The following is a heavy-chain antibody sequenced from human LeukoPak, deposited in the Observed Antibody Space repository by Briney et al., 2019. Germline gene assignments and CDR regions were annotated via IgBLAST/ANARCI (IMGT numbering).Heavy chain of an antibody. Sequence: GGSLRLSCAVSGFTFSSYAMSWVRQAPGKGLEWVSGISFSGDSTYYSDSVKGRFTISRDNSKHTLYLEMSSLRVEDTGEYYCAKSRCSTSCYGGDVWGQGTTVTVS. V-gene: IGHV3-23*01. D-gene: IGHD2-2*01. CDR2: ISFSGDST. CDR1: GFTFSSYA. CDR3: AKSRCSTSCYGGDV. J-gene: IGHJ6*02.